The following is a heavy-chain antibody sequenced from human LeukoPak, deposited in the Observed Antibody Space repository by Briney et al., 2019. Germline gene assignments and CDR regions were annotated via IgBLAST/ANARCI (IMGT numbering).Heavy chain of an antibody. CDR2: ISGRGGST. Sequence: GGSLRLSCAASGFTFSSYAMSWVRQAPGKGLEWVSAISGRGGSTYYADSVKGRFTISRDNSKNTLYLQMNSLRAEDTAVYYCAKSLGVPAARKYYFDYWGQGTLVTVSS. CDR1: GFTFSSYA. D-gene: IGHD2-2*01. CDR3: AKSLGVPAARKYYFDY. V-gene: IGHV3-23*01. J-gene: IGHJ4*02.